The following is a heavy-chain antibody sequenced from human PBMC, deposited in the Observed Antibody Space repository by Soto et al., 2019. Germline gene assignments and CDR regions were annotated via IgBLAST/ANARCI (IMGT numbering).Heavy chain of an antibody. CDR2: INANSGST. J-gene: IGHJ6*02. CDR3: ARSHHGYSYGESYYYGMDV. D-gene: IGHD5-18*01. CDR1: GYTFTSYG. Sequence: ASVKVSCKASGYTFTSYGISWVRQAPGQGLEWMGWINANSGSTNYAQKLQGWVTMTRDTSISTAYMELSRLRSDDTAVYYCARSHHGYSYGESYYYGMDVWGQGTTVTVSS. V-gene: IGHV1-2*04.